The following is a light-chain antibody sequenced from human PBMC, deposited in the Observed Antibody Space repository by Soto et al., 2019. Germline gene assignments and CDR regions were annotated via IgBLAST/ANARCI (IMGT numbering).Light chain of an antibody. J-gene: IGLJ1*01. V-gene: IGLV2-14*01. CDR2: EVS. CDR1: SSDVGGYKY. CDR3: SSYTSSSTPYA. Sequence: QSALTQPASVSGSPGQSITISCTGTSSDVGGYKYVSWYQQHPGKAPKLMIYEVSNRPSGVSNRFSGSKSGNTASLTISGLQAEDEADYYCSSYTSSSTPYAFGSGTKLTVL.